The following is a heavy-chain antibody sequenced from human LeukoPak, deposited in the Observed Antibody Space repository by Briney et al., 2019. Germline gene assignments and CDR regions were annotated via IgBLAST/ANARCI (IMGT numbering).Heavy chain of an antibody. Sequence: PGGSLRLSCAASGFTFSNYGMSWVRQAPGKGLESVSAISGSSTYYADSVKGRFTISRDNAKNTLYLQMNSLRVEDTAVYYCVCLGLGGLSLDWGQGTLVTVSS. D-gene: IGHD3-16*01. CDR1: GFTFSNYG. V-gene: IGHV3-23*01. CDR2: ISGSST. J-gene: IGHJ4*02. CDR3: VCLGLGGLSLD.